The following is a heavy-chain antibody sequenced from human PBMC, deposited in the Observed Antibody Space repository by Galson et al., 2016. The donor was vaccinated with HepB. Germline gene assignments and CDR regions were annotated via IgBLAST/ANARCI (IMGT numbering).Heavy chain of an antibody. V-gene: IGHV4-59*01. CDR3: ARTGRRQLVRNYYSMDV. CDR1: GGSISGYY. CDR2: IYNSGTT. D-gene: IGHD6-6*01. J-gene: IGHJ6*02. Sequence: SETLSLTCTVSGGSISGYYWNWIRQPPGKGLEWIGYIYNSGTTNYNPSLKSRATISVGTSENEFSLKLSLVTAADTAVYYCARTGRRQLVRNYYSMDVWGPGTTVIVSS.